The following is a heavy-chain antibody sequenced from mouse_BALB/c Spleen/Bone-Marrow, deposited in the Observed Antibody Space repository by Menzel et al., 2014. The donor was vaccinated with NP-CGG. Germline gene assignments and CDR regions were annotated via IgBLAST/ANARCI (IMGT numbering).Heavy chain of an antibody. CDR2: IWADGST. Sequence: VKLVESGPGLVAPSQSLSITCTISGFSLTSYGVHWVRQPPGKGLEWLGVIWADGSTNYNSALMSRLSISKDNSKSQVFLKMNSLQTDDTAMYYCARDYDYVSWFAYWGQGTLVTVSA. V-gene: IGHV2-9*02. J-gene: IGHJ3*01. CDR3: ARDYDYVSWFAY. D-gene: IGHD2-4*01. CDR1: GFSLTSYG.